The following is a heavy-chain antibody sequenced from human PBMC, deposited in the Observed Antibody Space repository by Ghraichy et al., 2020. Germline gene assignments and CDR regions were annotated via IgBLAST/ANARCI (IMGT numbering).Heavy chain of an antibody. CDR3: ARSDLQEARPHVFDL. Sequence: ASVKVSCKASGYIFRSYSMSWVRQAPGQGLEWMGWINANTGNPTYARGLTGRFVFTLDTSVSTAHLQLSSLEADDTAVYYCARSDLQEARPHVFDLWGQGRRVTVSS. D-gene: IGHD4-11*01. CDR2: INANTGNP. J-gene: IGHJ3*01. V-gene: IGHV7-4-1*02. CDR1: GYIFRSYS.